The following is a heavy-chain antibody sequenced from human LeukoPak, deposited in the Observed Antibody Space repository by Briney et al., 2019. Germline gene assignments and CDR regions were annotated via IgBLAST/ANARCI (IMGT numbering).Heavy chain of an antibody. CDR2: IYTGGLT. J-gene: IGHJ4*02. CDR1: GFTVSSNH. D-gene: IGHD2-2*01. CDR3: ARDNAPAGGGLDY. Sequence: PGGSLRLSCAASGFTVSSNHMTWVRQAPGKGLEWVSEIYTGGLTFYADSVTGRFTISRDNSKNTVYLQMSSLGVEDTARYYCARDNAPAGGGLDYWGQGTLVTVSS. V-gene: IGHV3-53*01.